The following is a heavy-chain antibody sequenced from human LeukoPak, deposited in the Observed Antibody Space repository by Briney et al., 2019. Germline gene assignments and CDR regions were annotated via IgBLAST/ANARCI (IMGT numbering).Heavy chain of an antibody. V-gene: IGHV3-15*01. J-gene: IGHJ4*02. CDR3: ATASSGLFY. CDR2: IKRKTDGETT. Sequence: GESLRLSCAASGITFSNAWMSWVRQAPGEGLEWVGRIKRKTDGETTEYVAPVKGRFTISRDDSKNTLYLQMNSLKYEDTGVYYCATASSGLFYWGQGTLVTVSS. CDR1: GITFSNAW. D-gene: IGHD3-16*01.